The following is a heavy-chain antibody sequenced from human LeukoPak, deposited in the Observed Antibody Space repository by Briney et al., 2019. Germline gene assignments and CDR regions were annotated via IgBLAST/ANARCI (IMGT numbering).Heavy chain of an antibody. V-gene: IGHV3-43*01. Sequence: GGSLRLSCAASGFNFDDYPMHWVRQAPGKGLEWVSLISWDGGSTYYEDSVKGRFTISRDNSKNSLYLQMNSLTTEDTALYYCARDTVYCSCTNCFFDNWGQGTLVTVSS. J-gene: IGHJ4*02. CDR2: ISWDGGST. CDR3: ARDTVYCSCTNCFFDN. D-gene: IGHD2-2*01. CDR1: GFNFDDYP.